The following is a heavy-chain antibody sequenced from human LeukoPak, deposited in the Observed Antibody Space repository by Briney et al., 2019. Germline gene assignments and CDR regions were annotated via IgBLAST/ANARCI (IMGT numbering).Heavy chain of an antibody. CDR1: DDSITMYY. V-gene: IGHV4-59*01. Sequence: SETLSLTCTVSDDSITMYYWTWIRQPPGKGLEWIGYVDHTGSTKFNPSLNGRVSISRDTSNNFFSLRLRSVTAADTAVYYCARVEEGYGSGRRENYYYYYMDVWGKGTTVTISS. CDR2: VDHTGST. D-gene: IGHD3-10*01. CDR3: ARVEEGYGSGRRENYYYYYMDV. J-gene: IGHJ6*03.